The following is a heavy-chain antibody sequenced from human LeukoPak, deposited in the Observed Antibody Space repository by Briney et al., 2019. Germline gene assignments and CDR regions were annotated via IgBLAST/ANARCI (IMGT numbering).Heavy chain of an antibody. Sequence: HPGGSLRLSCAASGFTFNNYWIHWVRRVPGKGLEWVSAITNSGGTTYYADSVKGRFTISRDNSKNTLYLQMNSLRAEDTAVYYCAKFLGVSVWYGISGPWGQGTLVTVSS. V-gene: IGHV3-23*01. CDR3: AKFLGVSVWYGISGP. CDR1: GFTFNNYW. D-gene: IGHD3-10*01. J-gene: IGHJ5*02. CDR2: ITNSGGTT.